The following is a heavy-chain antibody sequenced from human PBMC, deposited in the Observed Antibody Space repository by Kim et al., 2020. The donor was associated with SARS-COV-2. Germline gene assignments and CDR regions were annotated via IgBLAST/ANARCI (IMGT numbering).Heavy chain of an antibody. D-gene: IGHD6-13*01. Sequence: SVKVSCKASGGTFSSYAISWVRQAPGQGLEWMGGIIPIFGTANYPQKFQGRVTITADESTSTAYMELSSLRSEDTAVYYCARDVGWQQLPRDYYYYGMDVWGQGTTVTVSS. CDR3: ARDVGWQQLPRDYYYYGMDV. J-gene: IGHJ6*02. CDR2: IIPIFGTA. CDR1: GGTFSSYA. V-gene: IGHV1-69*13.